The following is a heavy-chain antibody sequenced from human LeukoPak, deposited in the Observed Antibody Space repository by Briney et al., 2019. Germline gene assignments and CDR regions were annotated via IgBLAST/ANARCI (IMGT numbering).Heavy chain of an antibody. CDR2: ISVGGGDT. D-gene: IGHD2-21*01. CDR3: AKLNLGEMAYFDS. V-gene: IGHV3-23*01. J-gene: IGHJ4*02. Sequence: GGSLRLSCEASGFIFSSYVMGWVRQAPGKGLEWVSSISVGGGDTFTADSVKGRFTITREDSKNTLYLQMMGLRVEDTAIYYCAKLNLGEMAYFDSWGQGILVTVSS. CDR1: GFIFSSYV.